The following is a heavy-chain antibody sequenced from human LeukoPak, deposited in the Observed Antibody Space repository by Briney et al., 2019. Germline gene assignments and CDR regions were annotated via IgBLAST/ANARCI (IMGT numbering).Heavy chain of an antibody. CDR3: ARGDKRDGYNYSFGMDV. V-gene: IGHV3-33*01. CDR2: IWYDGSNK. Sequence: GGSLRLSCAASGFTFSSYVMHWVRQAPGKGLEWVAVIWYDGSNKYYADSVKGRFTISRDNSKNTLYLQMNSLRAEDTAVYYCARGDKRDGYNYSFGMDVWGQGTTVTVSS. D-gene: IGHD5-12*01. J-gene: IGHJ6*02. CDR1: GFTFSSYV.